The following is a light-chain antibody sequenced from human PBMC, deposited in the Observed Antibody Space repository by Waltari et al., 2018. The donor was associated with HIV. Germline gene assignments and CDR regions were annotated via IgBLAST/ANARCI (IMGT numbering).Light chain of an antibody. Sequence: QSALTQPPSVSGSPGQSVTISCTGTSSDVGSYNRVSWYQQPPGTAPKLMIYEVNNRPSGVPDRFSGSKSGNTASLTICGLQAEDEADYYCSSYTSSTVVFGGGTKLTVL. CDR2: EVN. CDR1: SSDVGSYNR. V-gene: IGLV2-18*02. J-gene: IGLJ2*01. CDR3: SSYTSSTVV.